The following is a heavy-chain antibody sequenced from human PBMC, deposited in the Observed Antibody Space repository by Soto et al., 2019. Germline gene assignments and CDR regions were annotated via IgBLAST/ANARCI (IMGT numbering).Heavy chain of an antibody. J-gene: IGHJ5*02. D-gene: IGHD2-2*01. Sequence: SETLSLTCTVSGDSVSSGGNYWSWIRQPPGEGLEWIAYIHYSGSVNYNPSLKSRVTISVDTSKNQFSLKMSSVTAADTAVYYCARGRVVVPAAVMFNCLDPWGQGALVTVSS. CDR3: ARGRVVVPAAVMFNCLDP. V-gene: IGHV4-61*08. CDR1: GDSVSSGGNY. CDR2: IHYSGSV.